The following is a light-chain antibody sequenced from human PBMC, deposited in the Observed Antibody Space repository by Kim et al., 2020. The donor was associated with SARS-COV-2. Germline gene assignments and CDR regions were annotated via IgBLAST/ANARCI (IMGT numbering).Light chain of an antibody. V-gene: IGLV3-1*01. CDR1: KLGDKY. CDR2: QDS. J-gene: IGLJ2*01. CDR3: QAWDSSTDVV. Sequence: SYELTQPPSVSVSPGQTASITCSGDKLGDKYACWYQQKPGQSPVLVIYQDSKRPSGIPERFSGSNSGNTATLTIRGTQAMDEADYYCQAWDSSTDVVLGGGTQVTVL.